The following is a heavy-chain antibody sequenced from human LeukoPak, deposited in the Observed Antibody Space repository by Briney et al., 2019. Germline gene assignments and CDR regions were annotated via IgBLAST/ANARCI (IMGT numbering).Heavy chain of an antibody. CDR1: GYTFASFG. Sequence: ASVKVSCKASGYTFASFGITWVRQAPGQGLEWMGWINTHNGDTNYAQKLQGRVTMTTDTSTSTAYMELRSLRSDDTAVYYCARGLDSSSSTDAFDIWGQGTMVTVSS. V-gene: IGHV1-18*01. CDR3: ARGLDSSSSTDAFDI. J-gene: IGHJ3*02. D-gene: IGHD6-13*01. CDR2: INTHNGDT.